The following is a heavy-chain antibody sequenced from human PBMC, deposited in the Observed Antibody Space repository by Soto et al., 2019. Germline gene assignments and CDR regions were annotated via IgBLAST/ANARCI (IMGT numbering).Heavy chain of an antibody. V-gene: IGHV4-30-4*01. J-gene: IGHJ4*02. CDR1: GGSISSGDYY. CDR3: ASAPPYYDSGYFDY. D-gene: IGHD3-22*01. Sequence: QVQLQESGPGLVKPSQTLSLTCTVSGGSISSGDYYWSWIRQPPGKGLEWIGYIYYSGSTYYNPSLKRGVNISVDTSKNQFSLKLSSVTAADTAVYYCASAPPYYDSGYFDYWGQGTLVTVSS. CDR2: IYYSGST.